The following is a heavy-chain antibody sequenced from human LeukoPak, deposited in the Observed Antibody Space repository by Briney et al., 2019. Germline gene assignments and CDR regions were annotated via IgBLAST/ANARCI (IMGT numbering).Heavy chain of an antibody. CDR3: ARATGGSGWYDYFQH. V-gene: IGHV3-33*01. Sequence: PGGSLRLSCAASGFTFSSYGMHWVRQAPGKGLEWVAVIWYDGSNKYYADSVKGRFTISRDNSKNTLYLQMNSLRAEDTAVYYCARATGGSGWYDYFQHWGQGTLVTVSS. D-gene: IGHD6-19*01. CDR1: GFTFSSYG. CDR2: IWYDGSNK. J-gene: IGHJ1*01.